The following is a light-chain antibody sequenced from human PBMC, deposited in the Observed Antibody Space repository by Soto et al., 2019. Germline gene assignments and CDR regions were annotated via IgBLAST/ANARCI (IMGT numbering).Light chain of an antibody. Sequence: EIVLTQSPATLSLSPGERATLSCRASQSVSSYLAWYQQKRGQAPRLLIYAASSRATGTPARFSGSGSGTDFTLPISSLEPEDFAVYYCHQRNNWPWTFGQGTKVEVK. V-gene: IGKV3-11*01. CDR3: HQRNNWPWT. CDR1: QSVSSY. CDR2: AAS. J-gene: IGKJ1*01.